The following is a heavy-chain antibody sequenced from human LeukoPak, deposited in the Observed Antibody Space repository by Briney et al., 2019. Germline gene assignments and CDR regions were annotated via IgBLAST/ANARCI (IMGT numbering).Heavy chain of an antibody. D-gene: IGHD2-8*02. J-gene: IGHJ4*02. Sequence: PGGSLRLSCAASGFTVSSNYMSWVRQAPGKGLEWVSVIYSGGSTYYADSVKGRFTISRDNSKNALYLQMNSLRAEDTAVYYCARDLWWGVLDYWGQGTLVTVSS. CDR3: ARDLWWGVLDY. CDR2: IYSGGST. CDR1: GFTVSSNY. V-gene: IGHV3-66*01.